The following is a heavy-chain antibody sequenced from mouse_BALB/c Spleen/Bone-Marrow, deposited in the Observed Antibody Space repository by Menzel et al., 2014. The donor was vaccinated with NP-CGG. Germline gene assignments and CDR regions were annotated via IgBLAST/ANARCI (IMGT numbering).Heavy chain of an antibody. CDR1: GYTFTDYT. J-gene: IGHJ2*01. D-gene: IGHD2-3*01. CDR2: VNPNIGGS. CDR3: ARGRWYY. Sequence: VQLQQPGPELVKPGASVKISCKTSGYTFTDYTTHWVKQSQGKSLEWIGRVNPNIGGSNNNQKFKDKAALTVDKSSSTAYMELRSLTSDDSAVYYCARGRWYYWGQGTTLTVSS. V-gene: IGHV1-18*01.